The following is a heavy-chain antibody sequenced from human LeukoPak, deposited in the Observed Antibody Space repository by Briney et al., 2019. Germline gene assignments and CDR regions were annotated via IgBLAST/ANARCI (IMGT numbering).Heavy chain of an antibody. Sequence: KAGESLKISCKGSGYSFTSYWIGWVHQMPGKGLEWMGIIYPGDSDTRYSPSFQGQVTISADKSISTAYLQWSSLKASDTAMYYCARLDYDILTGYYNVIGWFDPWGQGTLVTVSS. CDR3: ARLDYDILTGYYNVIGWFDP. J-gene: IGHJ5*02. D-gene: IGHD3-9*01. V-gene: IGHV5-51*07. CDR1: GYSFTSYW. CDR2: IYPGDSDT.